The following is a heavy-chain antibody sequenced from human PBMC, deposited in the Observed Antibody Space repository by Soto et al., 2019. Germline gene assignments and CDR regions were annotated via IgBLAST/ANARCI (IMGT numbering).Heavy chain of an antibody. CDR1: GFTFSSYA. J-gene: IGHJ4*02. CDR2: ISASSHDT. V-gene: IGHV3-23*01. D-gene: IGHD3-10*01. CDR3: AKFRITMVRGVTIDS. Sequence: PGGSLRLSCEASGFTFSSYAMGWVRQAPGKGLEWVSTISASSHDTYYAGSVKGRFTISRDNSKNTLYVQMNSLRAEDTAIYYCAKFRITMVRGVTIDSWGQGTLVTVSP.